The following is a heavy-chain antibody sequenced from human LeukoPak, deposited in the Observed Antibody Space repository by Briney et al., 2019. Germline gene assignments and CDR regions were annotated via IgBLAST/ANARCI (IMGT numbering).Heavy chain of an antibody. CDR1: GGSFGGYY. CDR3: ARAYCSSTSCEFDY. CDR2: INHSGST. D-gene: IGHD2-2*01. J-gene: IGHJ4*02. V-gene: IGHV4-34*01. Sequence: SETLSLTCAVYGGSFGGYYWSWIRQPPGKGLEWIGEINHSGSTNYNPSLKSRVTISVDTSKNQFSLKLSSVTAADTAVYYCARAYCSSTSCEFDYWGQGTLVTVSS.